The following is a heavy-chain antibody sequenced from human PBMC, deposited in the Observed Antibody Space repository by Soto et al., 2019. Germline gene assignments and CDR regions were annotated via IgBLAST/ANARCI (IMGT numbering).Heavy chain of an antibody. CDR3: ARPPLPGYSIHFNS. CDR2: VYPRDSDT. D-gene: IGHD2-15*01. CDR1: GYIFIDYW. J-gene: IGHJ4*02. Sequence: GESLKISCKSSGYIFIDYWIGWVRQMPGKGLEWMGIVYPRDSDTRYSPSFQGQVTISADRSTGTAFLQWRSLKASDTALYYCARPPLPGYSIHFNSWGQGTLVTVSS. V-gene: IGHV5-51*01.